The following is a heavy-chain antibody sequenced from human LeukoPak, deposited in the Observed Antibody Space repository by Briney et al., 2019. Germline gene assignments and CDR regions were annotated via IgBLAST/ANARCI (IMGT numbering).Heavy chain of an antibody. Sequence: PSETLSLTRTVSGGSISSYYWSWIRQPPGKGLEWIGYIYYSGSTNYNPSLKSRVTISVDTSKNQFSLKLSSVTAADTAVYYCARDPGQLGVFDYWGQGTLVTVSS. V-gene: IGHV4-59*01. CDR3: ARDPGQLGVFDY. J-gene: IGHJ4*02. CDR2: IYYSGST. CDR1: GGSISSYY. D-gene: IGHD6-6*01.